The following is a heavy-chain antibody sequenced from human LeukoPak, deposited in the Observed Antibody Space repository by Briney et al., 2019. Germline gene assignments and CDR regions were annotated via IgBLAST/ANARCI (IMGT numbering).Heavy chain of an antibody. CDR1: GGTFISYA. CDR2: IIPIFGTA. Sequence: ASVKVSCKASGGTFISYAISWVRQAPGQGLEWMGGIIPIFGTANYAQKFQGRVTITADESTSTAYMELSSLRSEDTAVYYCARGTGEYCSSTSCSLYYYYGMDVWGQGTTVTVSS. V-gene: IGHV1-69*13. J-gene: IGHJ6*02. CDR3: ARGTGEYCSSTSCSLYYYYGMDV. D-gene: IGHD2-2*01.